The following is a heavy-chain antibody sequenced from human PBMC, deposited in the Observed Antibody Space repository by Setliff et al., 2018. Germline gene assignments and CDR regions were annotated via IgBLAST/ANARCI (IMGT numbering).Heavy chain of an antibody. V-gene: IGHV4-4*02. J-gene: IGHJ4*02. CDR1: DASIGSVNL. Sequence: SETLSLTCTVSDASIGSVNLWSWVRQPPGKGLEWIGEIYHNESTNFNPSLESRVTLSIDKSKNEFSLNVTSVTAADTAVYYCASLGGATRFMGFDSWGQGILVTVSS. CDR3: ASLGGATRFMGFDS. D-gene: IGHD1-26*01. CDR2: IYHNEST.